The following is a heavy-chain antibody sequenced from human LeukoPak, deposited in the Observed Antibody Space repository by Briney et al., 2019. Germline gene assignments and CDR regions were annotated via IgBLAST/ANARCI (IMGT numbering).Heavy chain of an antibody. CDR1: GFTFSTYW. J-gene: IGHJ4*02. V-gene: IGHV3-7*01. D-gene: IGHD2-8*01. Sequence: GWSLTLSCPASGFTFSTYWMPWLRQAAGKGLEWVANINPGGSEKYYADSVKGRFTIFRDDAKNSLYLQVDSLRAEDTAVYSCARWGLAYAIDYWGQGTLVTVSS. CDR3: ARWGLAYAIDY. CDR2: INPGGSEK.